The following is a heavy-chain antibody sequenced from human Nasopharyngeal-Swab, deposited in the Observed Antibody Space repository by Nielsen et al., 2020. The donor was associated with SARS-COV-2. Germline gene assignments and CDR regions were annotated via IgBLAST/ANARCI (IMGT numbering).Heavy chain of an antibody. CDR2: ISSSSSYI. V-gene: IGHV3-21*01. CDR3: ARDGLDYDFWSAYFMDV. J-gene: IGHJ6*02. CDR1: GLIFNKYK. D-gene: IGHD3-3*01. Sequence: CEGCGLIFNKYKLKWVWEAQGKGVEWVSSISSSSSYIYYADSVKGRFTISRDNAKNSLYLQMNSLRAEDTAVYYCARDGLDYDFWSAYFMDVWGQGTTVTVSS.